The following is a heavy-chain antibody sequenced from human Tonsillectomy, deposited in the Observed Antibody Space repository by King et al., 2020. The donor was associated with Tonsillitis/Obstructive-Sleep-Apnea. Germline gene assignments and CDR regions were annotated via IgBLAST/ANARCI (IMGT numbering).Heavy chain of an antibody. D-gene: IGHD3-22*01. V-gene: IGHV4-39*01. CDR3: AITMIVVVTGNYFDY. CDR1: GGSISSSSYY. Sequence: QLQESGPGLVKPSETLSLTCTVSGGSISSSSYYWGWIRQPPGKGLEWIGSIYYSGNTYYNPSLKSRVTISVDTSKNPFSLRLSSVTAADTAVYYCAITMIVVVTGNYFDYWGQGTLVTVSS. J-gene: IGHJ4*02. CDR2: IYYSGNT.